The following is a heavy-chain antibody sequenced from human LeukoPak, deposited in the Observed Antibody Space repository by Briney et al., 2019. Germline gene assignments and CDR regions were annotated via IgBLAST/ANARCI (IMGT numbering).Heavy chain of an antibody. CDR2: IIPIFGTA. CDR1: RGTFSSYA. Sequence: ASVKVSCKASRGTFSSYAICWVRQAPGQGLEWMGGIIPIFGTANYAQKFQGRVTITADKSTSTAYMELSSLRSEDTAVYYCARDVVVTAISAFDIWGQGTMVTVSS. J-gene: IGHJ3*02. D-gene: IGHD2-21*02. V-gene: IGHV1-69*06. CDR3: ARDVVVTAISAFDI.